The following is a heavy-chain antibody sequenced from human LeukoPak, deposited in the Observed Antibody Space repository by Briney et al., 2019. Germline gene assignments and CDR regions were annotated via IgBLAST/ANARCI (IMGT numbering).Heavy chain of an antibody. CDR3: AREDGYCSSTSCEYYYGMDV. J-gene: IGHJ6*02. CDR1: GGTFSSYT. D-gene: IGHD2-2*01. CDR2: IFPILGIA. V-gene: IGHV1-69*04. Sequence: SVKVSCKASGGTFSSYTISWVRQAPGQGLEWMGRIFPILGIANYAQKFQGRVTITADKSTSTAYMELSSLRSEDTAVYYCAREDGYCSSTSCEYYYGMDVWGQGTTVTVSS.